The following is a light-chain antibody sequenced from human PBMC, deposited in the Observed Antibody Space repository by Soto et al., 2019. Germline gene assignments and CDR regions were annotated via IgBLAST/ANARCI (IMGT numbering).Light chain of an antibody. J-gene: IGLJ3*02. CDR2: EVT. V-gene: IGLV2-14*01. CDR1: SSDVGGYNY. CDR3: SSYTNSDTWV. Sequence: QSVLTQPASVSGSPGQSITISCTGTSSDVGGYNYVSWYQQHPGQVPKLTIYEVTNRPSGVSSRFSGSKSGNTASLTISGLQAEDEADHYCSSYTNSDTWVFGGGTKLTVL.